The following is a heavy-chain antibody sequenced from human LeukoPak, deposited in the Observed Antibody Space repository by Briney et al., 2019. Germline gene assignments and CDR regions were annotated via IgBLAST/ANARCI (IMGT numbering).Heavy chain of an antibody. CDR3: VRRLTMSHSGGDWFDP. CDR2: VYPLDFDT. V-gene: IGHV5-51*01. Sequence: GESLKISCQTSGYNFFSNYWIAWVRQMPGKGLEWMGMVYPLDFDTRYSPSFQGQVTFSADKSTNTAYLQWSSLKASDTAMYYCVRRLTMSHSGGDWFDPWGQGTLVTVSS. J-gene: IGHJ5*02. CDR1: GYNFFSNYW. D-gene: IGHD4/OR15-4a*01.